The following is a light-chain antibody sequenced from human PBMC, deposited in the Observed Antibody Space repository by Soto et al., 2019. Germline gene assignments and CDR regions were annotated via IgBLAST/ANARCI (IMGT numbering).Light chain of an antibody. CDR2: DAS. CDR3: QQRSNWPIT. J-gene: IGKJ5*01. V-gene: IGKV3-11*01. Sequence: EMVLTQSPGTLSLSPGDRATLSCRASQSVSNDYVAWVQQKPGQAPRLLIYDASNRATGIPARFSGSGSGTDFTPTISSLEPEDFAVYYCQQRSNWPITFGQGTRLENK. CDR1: QSVSND.